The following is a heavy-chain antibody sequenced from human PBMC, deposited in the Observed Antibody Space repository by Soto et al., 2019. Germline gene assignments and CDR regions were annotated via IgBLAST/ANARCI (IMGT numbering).Heavy chain of an antibody. CDR3: AKDLEVNIVVAPTAFNWNFDL. J-gene: IGHJ2*01. D-gene: IGHD2-2*01. Sequence: ETLSLTCTVSGGSISSYCWSWVRQAPGKGLEWVSALSGSGGNTYYADSVKGRFTICRDNSMNTLYLQMNSLRGGDTAVFYCAKDLEVNIVVAPTAFNWNFDLWARGTLVTVSS. CDR1: GGSISSYC. V-gene: IGHV3-23*01. CDR2: LSGSGGNT.